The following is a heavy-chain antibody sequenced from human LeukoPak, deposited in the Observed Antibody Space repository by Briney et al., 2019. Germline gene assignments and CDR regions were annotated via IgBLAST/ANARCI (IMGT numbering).Heavy chain of an antibody. Sequence: GGSLRLSCAASGFTFSSYAMHWVRQAPGKGLERVAVISYDGSNKYYADSVKGRFTISRDNSKNTLYLQMNSLRAEDTAVYYCARATYYYDSSGYDDFDYWGQGTLVTVSS. CDR2: ISYDGSNK. CDR3: ARATYYYDSSGYDDFDY. CDR1: GFTFSSYA. V-gene: IGHV3-30-3*01. J-gene: IGHJ4*02. D-gene: IGHD3-22*01.